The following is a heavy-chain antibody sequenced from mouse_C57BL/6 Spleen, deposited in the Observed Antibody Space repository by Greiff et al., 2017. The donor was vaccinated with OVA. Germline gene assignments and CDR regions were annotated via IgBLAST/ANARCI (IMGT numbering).Heavy chain of an antibody. CDR2: IYPRDGST. J-gene: IGHJ4*01. CDR3: ARSPYGNVYAMDY. D-gene: IGHD2-1*01. V-gene: IGHV1-85*01. Sequence: VKLMESGPELVKPGASVKLSCKASGYTFTSYDINWVKQRPGQGLEWIGWIYPRDGSTKYNEKFKGKATLTVDTSSSTAYMELHSLTSEDSAVYFCARSPYGNVYAMDYWGQGTSVTVSS. CDR1: GYTFTSYD.